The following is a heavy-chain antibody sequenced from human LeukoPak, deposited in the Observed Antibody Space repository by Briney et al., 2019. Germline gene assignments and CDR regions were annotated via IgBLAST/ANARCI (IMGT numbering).Heavy chain of an antibody. Sequence: GGSLRLSCAASKFTFSSYAMIWVRQAPGKGLEWVSGITGSGNSPFYADSVKGRFTISRDNSKNTLYLQMNSLRAEDTAVYYCAKDRGGSYLRAENWFDPWGQGTLVTVSS. CDR3: AKDRGGSYLRAENWFDP. D-gene: IGHD1-26*01. J-gene: IGHJ5*02. CDR1: KFTFSSYA. V-gene: IGHV3-23*01. CDR2: ITGSGNSP.